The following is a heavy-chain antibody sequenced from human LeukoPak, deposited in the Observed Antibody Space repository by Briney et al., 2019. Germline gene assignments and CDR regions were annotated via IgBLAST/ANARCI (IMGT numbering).Heavy chain of an antibody. CDR1: GGSINTNGYY. J-gene: IGHJ3*02. V-gene: IGHV4-39*07. D-gene: IGHD3-10*01. CDR3: ARATQGVFGEFYAFDI. CDR2: IYYSGST. Sequence: PSETLSLTCSVYGGSINTNGYYWGWIRQPPGKGLEWIGSIYYSGSTYYNPSLKSRVTISVDTSKNQFSLKLSSVTAADTAVYYCARATQGVFGEFYAFDIWGQGTMVTVSS.